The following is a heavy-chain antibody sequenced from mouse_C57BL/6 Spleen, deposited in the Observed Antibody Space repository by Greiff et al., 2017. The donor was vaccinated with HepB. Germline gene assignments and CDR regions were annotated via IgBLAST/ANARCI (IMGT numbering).Heavy chain of an antibody. CDR2: INPNNGGT. J-gene: IGHJ2*01. Sequence: VQLQQSGPELVKPGASVKISCKASGYTFTDYYMNWVKQSHGKSLEWIGDINPNNGGTSYNQKFKGKATLTVDKSSSTAYMELRSLTSEDSAVYYCARGNFFLYYFDYWGQGTTLTVSS. CDR1: GYTFTDYY. CDR3: ARGNFFLYYFDY. V-gene: IGHV1-26*01.